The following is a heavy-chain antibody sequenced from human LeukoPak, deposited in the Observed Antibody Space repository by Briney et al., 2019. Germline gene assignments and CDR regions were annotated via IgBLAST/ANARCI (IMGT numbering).Heavy chain of an antibody. CDR3: ARTSHYNDSSGYYY. CDR2: INHSGGT. D-gene: IGHD3-22*01. CDR1: GGSFSGYY. Sequence: SETLSLTCAVYGGSFSGYYWSWIRQPPGKGLVWIGEINHSGGTNYNPSLKSRVTIPVDTSKNQFSLKLSSVTAADTAVYYCARTSHYNDSSGYYYWGQGTLVTVSS. J-gene: IGHJ4*02. V-gene: IGHV4-34*01.